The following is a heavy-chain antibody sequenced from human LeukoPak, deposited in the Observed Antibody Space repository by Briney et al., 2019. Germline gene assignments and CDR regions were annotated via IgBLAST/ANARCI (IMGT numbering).Heavy chain of an antibody. CDR3: AKGGRLTATRGYFDY. D-gene: IGHD5-24*01. Sequence: PGGSLRLSCAASGFTFSNHWMHWVRQVPGKGLVWVSRISKDGSNTFYADSVRGRFTISRDNAKNTLYLQMNSLRAEDTAVYYCAKGGRLTATRGYFDYWGQGTLVTVSS. V-gene: IGHV3-74*01. CDR2: ISKDGSNT. J-gene: IGHJ4*02. CDR1: GFTFSNHW.